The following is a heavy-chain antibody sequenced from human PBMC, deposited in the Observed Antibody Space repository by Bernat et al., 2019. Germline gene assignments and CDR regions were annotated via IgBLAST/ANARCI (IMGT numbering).Heavy chain of an antibody. J-gene: IGHJ6*02. CDR2: MNPNSGNT. V-gene: IGHV1-8*01. Sequence: QVQLVQSGAEVKKPGASVKVSCKASGYTFTSYDINWVRQATGQGLEWMGWMNPNSGNTGYAQKFQGVVTMTRNTSISTAYMELCSLRSEDTAAYYCASAGDEDYGCYVLLSYSYYYGMDVWGQGTTVTVSS. CDR1: GYTFTSYD. D-gene: IGHD4-17*01. CDR3: ASAGDEDYGCYVLLSYSYYYGMDV.